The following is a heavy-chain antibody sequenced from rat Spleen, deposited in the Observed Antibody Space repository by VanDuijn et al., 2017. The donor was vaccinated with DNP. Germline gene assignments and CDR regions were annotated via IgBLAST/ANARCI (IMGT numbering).Heavy chain of an antibody. Sequence: DVQLQESGPGLVKPSQSLSLTCSVTGYFITTNYWAWIRKFPGNRMEWMGYISYSGSTGYNPSLKSRISITRDTSKNHFFLQLNSVTTEDTAIYYCARSDYYGSYRPFTYWGQGTLVTVSS. D-gene: IGHD1-2*01. J-gene: IGHJ3*01. CDR1: GYFITTNY. V-gene: IGHV3-1*01. CDR2: ISYSGST. CDR3: ARSDYYGSYRPFTY.